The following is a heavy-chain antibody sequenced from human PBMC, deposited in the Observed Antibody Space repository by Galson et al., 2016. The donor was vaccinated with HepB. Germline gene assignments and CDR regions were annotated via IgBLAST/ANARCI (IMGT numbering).Heavy chain of an antibody. J-gene: IGHJ4*02. V-gene: IGHV4-31*11. Sequence: TLSLTCAVSGGSISGGGYYWSWIRQHPGKGLEWIGYIYYNGNIYYNPSLKNRVTILVDTSKNQFSLKLSSVTAADTAVYYCARTGQTWLLFDYWGQGTPVTVSS. D-gene: IGHD3-22*01. CDR3: ARTGQTWLLFDY. CDR2: IYYNGNI. CDR1: GGSISGGGYY.